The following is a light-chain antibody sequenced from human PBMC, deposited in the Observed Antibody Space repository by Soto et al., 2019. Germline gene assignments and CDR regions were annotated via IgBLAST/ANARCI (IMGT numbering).Light chain of an antibody. J-gene: IGKJ3*01. Sequence: DIQMTQSPSSLSASVGDRVTITCRASQVIHNYVAWYQQKPGKVPNLLIYAASTLPSGVPSRFSGSGAGTDFTLTISSLQPEDVATYYCQSYNSAPEITFGPGTTVDL. CDR3: QSYNSAPEIT. CDR2: AAS. V-gene: IGKV1-27*01. CDR1: QVIHNY.